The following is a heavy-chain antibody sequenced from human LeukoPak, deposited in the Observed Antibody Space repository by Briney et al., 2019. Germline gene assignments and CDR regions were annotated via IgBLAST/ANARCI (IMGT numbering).Heavy chain of an antibody. CDR3: ARDLEGQWLVEGGYFDY. CDR2: ISSSSSYI. J-gene: IGHJ4*02. V-gene: IGHV3-21*01. CDR1: GFTFSSYS. Sequence: GGSLRLSCAASGFTFSSYSMNWVRQAPGKGLEWVSSISSSSSYIYYADSVKGRFTISRDNAKNSLYLQMNSLRAEDTAVYYCARDLEGQWLVEGGYFDYWGQGTLVTVPS. D-gene: IGHD6-19*01.